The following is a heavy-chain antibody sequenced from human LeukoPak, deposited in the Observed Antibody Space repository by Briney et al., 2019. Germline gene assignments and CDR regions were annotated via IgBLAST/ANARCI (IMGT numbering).Heavy chain of an antibody. CDR3: ATYQLLYSYYFDY. J-gene: IGHJ4*02. D-gene: IGHD2-2*02. Sequence: GGSLRLSCAASGFTFSSYGMSWVRQAPGKGLEWVSAISGSGGSTHYADSVKGRFTNPRDNSKNTLYLQMNSLRAEDTDVYYCATYQLLYSYYFDYWGQGTLVTVSS. V-gene: IGHV3-23*01. CDR2: ISGSGGST. CDR1: GFTFSSYG.